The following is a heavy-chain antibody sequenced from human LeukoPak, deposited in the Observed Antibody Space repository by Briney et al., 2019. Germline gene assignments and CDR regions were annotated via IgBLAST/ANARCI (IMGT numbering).Heavy chain of an antibody. V-gene: IGHV7-4-1*02. CDR3: ARDRERTYYYDSSGYNH. J-gene: IGHJ5*02. Sequence: ASVKVSCKASGGTFSSYAISWVRQAPGQGLEWMGWINTNTGNPTYAQGFTGRFVFSLDTSVSTAYLQISSLKAEDTAVYYCARDRERTYYYDSSGYNHWGQGTLVTVSS. CDR2: INTNTGNP. CDR1: GGTFSSYA. D-gene: IGHD3-22*01.